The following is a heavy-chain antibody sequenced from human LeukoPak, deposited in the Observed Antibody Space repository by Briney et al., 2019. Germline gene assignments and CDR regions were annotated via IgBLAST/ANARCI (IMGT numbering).Heavy chain of an antibody. CDR3: ASHTTVTMEYNWFDP. D-gene: IGHD4-17*01. CDR1: GGTFSSYA. J-gene: IGHJ5*02. Sequence: GASVKVSCKASGGTFSSYAISWVRQAPGQGLEWMGGFIPIFGTANYAQKFQGRVTITADESTSTAYMELSSLRSEDTAVYYCASHTTVTMEYNWFDPWGQGTLVTVSS. CDR2: FIPIFGTA. V-gene: IGHV1-69*01.